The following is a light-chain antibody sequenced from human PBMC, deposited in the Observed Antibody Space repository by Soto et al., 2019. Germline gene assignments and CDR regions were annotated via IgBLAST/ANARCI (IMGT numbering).Light chain of an antibody. V-gene: IGKV3-20*01. Sequence: EIVLTQCPGTLSLSPGERSTLSCRASQSVSSSYLAWYQQKPGQARRLLIYGAYSRATGITDRFSGSGSGTDFTLTISRLEPEDFAVYYCQQYGSSPWTVGPGTKVDIK. CDR1: QSVSSSY. CDR3: QQYGSSPWT. J-gene: IGKJ1*01. CDR2: GAY.